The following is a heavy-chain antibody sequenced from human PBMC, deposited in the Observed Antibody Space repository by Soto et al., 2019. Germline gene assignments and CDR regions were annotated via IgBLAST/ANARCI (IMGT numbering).Heavy chain of an antibody. D-gene: IGHD2-15*01. V-gene: IGHV4-39*01. CDR3: ARTDASSGGSFDYYYYYYMDV. CDR2: IYYSGST. Sequence: QLQLQESGPGLVKPSETLSLTCTVSGGSISSSSYYWGWIRQPPGKGLEWIGSIYYSGSTYYNLSLKSRVTISVDTSKNQFSLKLSSVTAADTAVYYCARTDASSGGSFDYYYYYYMDVWGKGTTVTVSS. CDR1: GGSISSSSYY. J-gene: IGHJ6*03.